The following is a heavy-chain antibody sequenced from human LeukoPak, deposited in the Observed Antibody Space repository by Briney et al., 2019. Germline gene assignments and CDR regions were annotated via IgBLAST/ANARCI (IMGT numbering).Heavy chain of an antibody. CDR3: ACPRYGSERKPYYAFDI. V-gene: IGHV1-18*01. Sequence: ASVKVSCTASGYTFTSYGISRVRQAAGPGLEWMGWISAYNGNTNYAQKLQGRVTMTTDTSTRTAYMELRSLRSDDTAVYYCACPRYGSERKPYYAFDIWGQGTMVTVSS. CDR1: GYTFTSYG. J-gene: IGHJ3*02. CDR2: ISAYNGNT. D-gene: IGHD3-10*01.